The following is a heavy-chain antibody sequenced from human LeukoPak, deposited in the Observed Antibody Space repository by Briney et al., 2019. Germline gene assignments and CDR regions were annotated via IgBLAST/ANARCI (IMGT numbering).Heavy chain of an antibody. V-gene: IGHV3-7*03. J-gene: IGHJ5*02. CDR1: GFTFSGRW. CDR3: AREIVGTHKSRFDP. Sequence: HPGGSLRLSCAASGFTFSGRWMSWLRQAPGKGLEWVANINQDGTDKYYVDSVKGRFTISRDNAKNSLYLQMNSLRAEDTAVYYCAREIVGTHKSRFDPWGQGTLVTVSS. CDR2: INQDGTDK. D-gene: IGHD1-26*01.